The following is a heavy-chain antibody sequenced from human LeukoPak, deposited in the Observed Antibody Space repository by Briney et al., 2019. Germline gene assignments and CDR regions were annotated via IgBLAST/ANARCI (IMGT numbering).Heavy chain of an antibody. V-gene: IGHV3-30*01. J-gene: IGHJ5*02. CDR1: GFTFSSYA. Sequence: PGGSLRLSCAASGFTFSSYAMHWVRQAPGKGLEWVAVISNDGNSKYFADSVKGRFNISRDNSRNTLSLQMTSLRPEETAVYYCARGQPSIWNRNWFDPWGQGTLVTVSS. D-gene: IGHD1/OR15-1a*01. CDR3: ARGQPSIWNRNWFDP. CDR2: ISNDGNSK.